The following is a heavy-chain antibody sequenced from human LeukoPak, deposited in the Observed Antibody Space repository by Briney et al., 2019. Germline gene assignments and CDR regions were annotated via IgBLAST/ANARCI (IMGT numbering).Heavy chain of an antibody. J-gene: IGHJ4*02. V-gene: IGHV1-18*01. CDR2: ISAYNGNT. D-gene: IGHD3-22*01. CDR3: ARSSMYYDSSGPPDY. CDR1: GYTFTSYG. Sequence: ASVKVSCKASGYTFTSYGISWVRQAPGQGLEWMGWISAYNGNTNYAQKLQGRVTMTTDTSTNTAYMELRSLRSDDTAVYYCARSSMYYDSSGPPDYWGQGTLVTVSS.